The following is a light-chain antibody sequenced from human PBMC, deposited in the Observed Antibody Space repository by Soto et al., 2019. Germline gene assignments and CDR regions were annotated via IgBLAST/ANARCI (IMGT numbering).Light chain of an antibody. V-gene: IGKV3-15*01. Sequence: EIVMTQSPATLSVSPGERATLSCRASQSISNNLAWYQQKPGQAPRLLIYGASTRATGIPARFSGSGSGTEFTLTISSLQSEDFAVYSCQHYNDRPRTFGGGTKVEIK. J-gene: IGKJ4*01. CDR1: QSISNN. CDR2: GAS. CDR3: QHYNDRPRT.